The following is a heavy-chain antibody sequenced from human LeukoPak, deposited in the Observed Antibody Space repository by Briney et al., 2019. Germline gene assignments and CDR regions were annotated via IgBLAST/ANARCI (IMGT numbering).Heavy chain of an antibody. D-gene: IGHD6-6*01. CDR2: ISSSGSTI. J-gene: IGHJ4*02. CDR1: GFTFSSYE. Sequence: PGGSLRLSCAASGFTFSSYEMNWVRQAPGKGLEWVSYISSSGSTIFYADSVKGRFTISRDNAKNSLYLQMNSLRAEDTAVYYRARLYSSSSGLRASDYWGQGTLVTVSS. V-gene: IGHV3-48*03. CDR3: ARLYSSSSGLRASDY.